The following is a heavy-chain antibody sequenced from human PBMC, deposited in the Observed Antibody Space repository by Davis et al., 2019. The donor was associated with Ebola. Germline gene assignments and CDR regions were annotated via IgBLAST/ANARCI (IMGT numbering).Heavy chain of an antibody. J-gene: IGHJ6*02. Sequence: SLKISCAASGFTFDDYAMHWVRQAPGKGLEWVSGISWNSGSIGYADSVKGRFTISRDNAKNSLYLQMNSLRAEDTAVYYCARARNVDTAMVAAYYYYGMDVWGQGTTVTVSS. CDR2: ISWNSGSI. D-gene: IGHD5-18*01. CDR1: GFTFDDYA. CDR3: ARARNVDTAMVAAYYYYGMDV. V-gene: IGHV3-9*01.